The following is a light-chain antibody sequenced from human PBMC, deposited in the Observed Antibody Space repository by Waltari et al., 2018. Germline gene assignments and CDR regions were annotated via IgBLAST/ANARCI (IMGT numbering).Light chain of an antibody. Sequence: AIRITQSPSSLSASTGDRVTITCRASQGISSYLAWYQQKPGKAPKLLIYAASTLQSGVPSRFSGSGSGTDFTLTISCLQYEDFATYYCQQYYSYPPSITFGQGTRLEIK. J-gene: IGKJ5*01. CDR1: QGISSY. V-gene: IGKV1-8*01. CDR2: AAS. CDR3: QQYYSYPPSIT.